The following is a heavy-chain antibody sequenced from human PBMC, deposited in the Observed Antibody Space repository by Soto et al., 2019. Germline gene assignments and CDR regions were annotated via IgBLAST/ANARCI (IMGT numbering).Heavy chain of an antibody. J-gene: IGHJ6*02. D-gene: IGHD6-13*01. CDR3: ARGYSSSWYRRYGMDV. CDR1: GYTFTSYY. V-gene: IGHV1-46*01. CDR2: INPSGGGT. Sequence: ASVKVSCKASGYTFTSYYMHWVRQAPGQGLEWMGIINPSGGGTSYAQKFQGRVTMTRDTSTSTVYMELSSLRSEDTAVYYCARGYSSSWYRRYGMDVWGQGTTVTVSS.